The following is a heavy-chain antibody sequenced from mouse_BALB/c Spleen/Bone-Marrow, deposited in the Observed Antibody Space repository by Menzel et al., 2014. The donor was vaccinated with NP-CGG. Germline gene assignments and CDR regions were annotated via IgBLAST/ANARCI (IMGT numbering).Heavy chain of an antibody. CDR2: INPSNGRT. CDR3: ARLIYGSSNSVDF. V-gene: IGHV1S81*02. J-gene: IGHJ4*01. D-gene: IGHD1-1*01. CDR1: GYTFTGYW. Sequence: QVQLKQSGAELVKPGASVKLSCKASGYTFTGYWMHWVKQRPGQGLEWVGEINPSNGRTNYNEKFKSKATLTVDKSSSSAYMQLSSLTAEDSAVFYCARLIYGSSNSVDFWGQGTSVTVSS.